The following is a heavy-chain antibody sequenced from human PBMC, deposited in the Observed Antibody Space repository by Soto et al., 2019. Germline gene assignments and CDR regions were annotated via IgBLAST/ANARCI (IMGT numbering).Heavy chain of an antibody. Sequence: SLRLSCAASGFTFSSYGMHWVRQAPGKGLEWVAVIWYDGSNKYYADSVKGRFTISRDNSKNTLYLQMNSLRAEDTAVYYCARESGYSSGWYAEYFQHWGQGTLVTVSS. CDR3: ARESGYSSGWYAEYFQH. V-gene: IGHV3-33*01. D-gene: IGHD6-19*01. CDR1: GFTFSSYG. CDR2: IWYDGSNK. J-gene: IGHJ1*01.